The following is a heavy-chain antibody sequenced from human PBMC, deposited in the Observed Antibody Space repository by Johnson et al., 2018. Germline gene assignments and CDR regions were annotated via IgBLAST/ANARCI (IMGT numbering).Heavy chain of an antibody. CDR1: GFTFSNYG. Sequence: QLVESGGGLVQPGGSLRLSCAASGFTFSNYGMNWVRQAPGKGLEWVSYISSSSSTIYYADSVKGRFTISRDNAKNSLYLKMNSLRAEDTAVYYCARDWNYYDSSGYLDAFDIWGQGTMVTVSS. CDR2: ISSSSSTI. V-gene: IGHV3-48*04. J-gene: IGHJ3*02. CDR3: ARDWNYYDSSGYLDAFDI. D-gene: IGHD3-22*01.